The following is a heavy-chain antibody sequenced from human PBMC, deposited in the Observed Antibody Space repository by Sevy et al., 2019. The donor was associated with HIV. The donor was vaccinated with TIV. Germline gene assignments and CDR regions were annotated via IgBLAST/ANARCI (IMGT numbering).Heavy chain of an antibody. Sequence: GGSLRLSCAASGFTFSNAWMSWVRQAPGKGLEWVGRIKSITDGGTTDYAGPVKGRFTISRDDSKNTLYLQMNSLKTEDTAVYYCTSRITMVRGVLPQYYYGMDVWGQGTTVTVSS. D-gene: IGHD3-10*01. J-gene: IGHJ6*02. CDR1: GFTFSNAW. CDR3: TSRITMVRGVLPQYYYGMDV. V-gene: IGHV3-15*01. CDR2: IKSITDGGTT.